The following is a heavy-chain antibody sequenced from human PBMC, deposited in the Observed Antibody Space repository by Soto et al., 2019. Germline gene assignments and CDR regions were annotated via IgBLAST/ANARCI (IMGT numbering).Heavy chain of an antibody. V-gene: IGHV6-1*01. CDR3: ARGGDTYYDILTGYPPYYYGMDV. CDR2: TYYRSKLYN. Sequence: PSQTLSLTCAISGDSVSSNSAAWNWIRQSPARGLEWLGRTYYRSKLYNDYAVSVKSRITINPDTSKNQFSLQLNSVTPEDTAVYYCARGGDTYYDILTGYPPYYYGMDVWGQGTTVTVSS. J-gene: IGHJ6*02. CDR1: GDSVSSNSAA. D-gene: IGHD3-9*01.